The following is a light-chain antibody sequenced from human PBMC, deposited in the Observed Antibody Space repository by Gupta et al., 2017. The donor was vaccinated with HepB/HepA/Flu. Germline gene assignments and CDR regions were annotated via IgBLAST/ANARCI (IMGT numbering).Light chain of an antibody. CDR2: NDD. V-gene: IGLV1-47*02. CDR1: SSNVGSDN. CDR3: AAWDNSRSGYV. J-gene: IGLJ1*01. Sequence: SVLTQPPSASGPPGQRVTISCSGSSSNVGSDNVYWYQQLPGTAPKLLIYNDDQRPSGVPDRFSGSKSGTSAALAISGLRAEDEADYYCAAWDNSRSGYVFGTGTWVTVL.